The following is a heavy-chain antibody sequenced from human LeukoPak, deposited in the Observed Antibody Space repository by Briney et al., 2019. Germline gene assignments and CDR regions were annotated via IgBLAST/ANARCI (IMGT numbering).Heavy chain of an antibody. CDR1: GGSISSYY. CDR2: IYYSGST. J-gene: IGHJ3*02. CDR3: ARVSPPRITDGSGYGAFDI. D-gene: IGHD3-3*01. Sequence: SETLSLTCTVSGGSISSYYWTWIRQPPGKGLEWIGYIYYSGSTNYNPSLKSRVTISLDTSKNQFSLKLSSVTAADPAVYYCARVSPPRITDGSGYGAFDIWGQGTMVTVSS. V-gene: IGHV4-59*12.